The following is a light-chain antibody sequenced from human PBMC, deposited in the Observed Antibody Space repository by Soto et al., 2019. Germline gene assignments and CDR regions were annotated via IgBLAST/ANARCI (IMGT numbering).Light chain of an antibody. CDR1: QSVSSSY. V-gene: IGKV3-11*01. CDR3: QQRSNWPPWT. CDR2: DAS. J-gene: IGKJ1*01. Sequence: EIVLTQSPGTLSLSPGERGTLSFSASQSVSSSYLAWYQQKPGQAPRLLIYDASNRATGIPARFSGSGSGTDFTLTISSLEPEDFAVYYCQQRSNWPPWTFGQGTKV.